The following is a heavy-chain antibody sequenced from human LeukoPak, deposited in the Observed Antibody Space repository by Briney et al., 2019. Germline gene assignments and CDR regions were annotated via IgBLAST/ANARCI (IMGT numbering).Heavy chain of an antibody. CDR1: GGSISSGSYY. Sequence: SETLSLTCTVSGGSISSGSYYWSWIRQPPGKGLEWIGYIYYSGSTNYNPSLKSRVTISVDTSKNQFSLKLSSVTAADTAVYYCARDKDPGDWYFDLWGRGTLVTVSS. CDR2: IYYSGST. V-gene: IGHV4-61*01. J-gene: IGHJ2*01. CDR3: ARDKDPGDWYFDL. D-gene: IGHD1-14*01.